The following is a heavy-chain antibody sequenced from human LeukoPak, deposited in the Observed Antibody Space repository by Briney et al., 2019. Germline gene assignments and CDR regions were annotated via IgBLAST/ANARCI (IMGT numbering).Heavy chain of an antibody. D-gene: IGHD3-22*01. CDR2: INHSGST. J-gene: IGHJ4*02. Sequence: PSETLSLTCAVYGGSFSGYYWSWIRQPPGKGLEWIGGINHSGSTNYNPSLKSRVTISVDTSKNQFSLKLSSVTAADTAVYYCAMEVPREGYYDSSGFSHWGQGTLVTVSS. CDR1: GGSFSGYY. CDR3: AMEVPREGYYDSSGFSH. V-gene: IGHV4-34*01.